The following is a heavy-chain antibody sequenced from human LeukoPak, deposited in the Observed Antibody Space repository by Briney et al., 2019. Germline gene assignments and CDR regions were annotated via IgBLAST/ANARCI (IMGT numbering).Heavy chain of an antibody. CDR3: TREKV. CDR1: GFTFNDFW. CDR2: INKDESQK. V-gene: IGHV3-7*01. Sequence: GGSLRLSCAASGFTFNDFWMGWFRQAPGKGPEWVANINKDESQKYYVDSVRGRFTISRDNAKNSLYLQMNSLRAEDTAVYYCTREKVWGKGTTVIVSS. J-gene: IGHJ6*04.